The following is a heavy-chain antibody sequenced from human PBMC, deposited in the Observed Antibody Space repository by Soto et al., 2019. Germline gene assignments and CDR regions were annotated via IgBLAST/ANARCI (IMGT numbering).Heavy chain of an antibody. CDR3: AKGIGPSRGYFDY. Sequence: EVQVVESGGAVVQPGGSLRLSCATSGFTFDDYVMHWVRQAPGKGLEWVSLITWDGSNTYYADSVKGRFTISRDNSKNSLYLQMNSLRAEDTVFYYCAKGIGPSRGYFDYWGQGTLVTVSS. CDR2: ITWDGSNT. D-gene: IGHD3-16*01. V-gene: IGHV3-43D*04. CDR1: GFTFDDYV. J-gene: IGHJ4*02.